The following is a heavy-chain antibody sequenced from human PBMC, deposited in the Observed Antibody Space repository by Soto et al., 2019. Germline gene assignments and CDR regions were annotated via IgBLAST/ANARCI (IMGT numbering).Heavy chain of an antibody. CDR2: ISGSGDDT. CDR1: GSTFSSSV. D-gene: IGHD2-15*01. V-gene: IGHV3-23*01. Sequence: HPGGSLRLSCAASGSTFSSSVMDWVRQAPGKELEWVSSISGSGDDTHYADSVKGRFTVSRDNSKNTLFLQMNSLRVEDTAIYYCAKEIACNGGSCKSSTYYLSTWGQETLV. J-gene: IGHJ5*02. CDR3: AKEIACNGGSCKSSTYYLST.